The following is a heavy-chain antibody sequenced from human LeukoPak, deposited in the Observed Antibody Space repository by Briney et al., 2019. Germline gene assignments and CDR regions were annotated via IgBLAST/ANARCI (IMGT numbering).Heavy chain of an antibody. D-gene: IGHD6-13*01. J-gene: IGHJ4*02. CDR2: MNPNSGNT. CDR3: TTDLWAPPLITTSSSQASQDSSSWHELD. Sequence: ASVKVSCKASGYTFTSYDINWVRQATGQGLEWMGWMNPNSGNTGYAQKFQGRVSMTEDTSTDTAYMELSSLRSEDTAVYYCTTDLWAPPLITTSSSQASQDSSSWHELDWGQGTLVTVSS. V-gene: IGHV1-8*01. CDR1: GYTFTSYD.